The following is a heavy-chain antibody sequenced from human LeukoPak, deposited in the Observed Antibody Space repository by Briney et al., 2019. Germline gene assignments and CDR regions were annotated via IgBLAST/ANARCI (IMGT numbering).Heavy chain of an antibody. J-gene: IGHJ4*02. CDR2: INSHGSST. V-gene: IGHV3-74*01. CDR1: GFTFSSYW. D-gene: IGHD1-1*01. CDR3: ARELAFSTTQNY. Sequence: GGSLRLSCAASGFTFSSYWMHWVRQAPGKGLVWVSRINSHGSSTSYADSVKGRFTISRDNAKNSLYLQMNSLRAEDTAVYYCARELAFSTTQNYWGQGTLVTVSS.